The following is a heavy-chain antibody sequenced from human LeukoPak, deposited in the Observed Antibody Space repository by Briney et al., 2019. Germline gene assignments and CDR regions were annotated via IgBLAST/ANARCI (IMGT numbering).Heavy chain of an antibody. CDR3: AREGGPYRPLDY. CDR2: VNLQGST. V-gene: IGHV4-4*02. J-gene: IGHJ4*02. Sequence: SGTLSLTCAVSGGSITNTNYWTWVRQPPGRGLEWIGEVNLQGSTNYNPSLMGRVAIPVDTSENHISLQLTAVTAADTAVYYCAREGGPYRPLDYSGQGTLVTVSS. CDR1: GGSITNTNY.